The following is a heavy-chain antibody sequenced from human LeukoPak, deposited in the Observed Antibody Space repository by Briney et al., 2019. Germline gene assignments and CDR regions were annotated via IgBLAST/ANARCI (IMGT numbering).Heavy chain of an antibody. D-gene: IGHD6-19*01. CDR2: INAGNGNT. CDR3: ARVVAGTIDY. J-gene: IGHJ4*02. CDR1: GFTFSSYS. Sequence: GGSLRLSCAASGFTFSSYSMNWVRQAPGQRLEWMGWINAGNGNTKYSQKFQGRVTITRDTSASTAYMELSSLRSEDTAVYYCARVVAGTIDYWGQGTLVTVSS. V-gene: IGHV1-3*01.